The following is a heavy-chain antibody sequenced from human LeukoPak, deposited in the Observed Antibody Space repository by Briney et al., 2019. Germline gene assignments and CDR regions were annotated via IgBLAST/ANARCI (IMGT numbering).Heavy chain of an antibody. V-gene: IGHV3-53*01. CDR1: GFTVSSNY. J-gene: IGHJ3*02. Sequence: GGSLRLSCAASGFTVSSNYMSWVRQAPGKGLEWVSVIYSGGSTYYADSVKGRFTISRDNSKNTLYLQMNSLRAEDTAVYYCARDARIVGPNRDAFDIWGQGTMVTVSS. CDR2: IYSGGST. D-gene: IGHD1-26*01. CDR3: ARDARIVGPNRDAFDI.